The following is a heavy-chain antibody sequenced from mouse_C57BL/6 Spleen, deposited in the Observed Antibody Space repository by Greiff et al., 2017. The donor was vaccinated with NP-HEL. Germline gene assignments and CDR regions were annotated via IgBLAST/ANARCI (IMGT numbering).Heavy chain of an antibody. CDR2: ISYSGST. CDR1: GYSITSGYD. D-gene: IGHD2-1*01. V-gene: IGHV3-1*01. CDR3: ARGNRYFDV. J-gene: IGHJ1*03. Sequence: EVQLQASGPGMVKPSQSLSLTCTVTGYSITSGYDWHWIRHFPGNKLEWMGYISYSGSTNYNPSLKSRISITHDTSKNHFFLKLNSVTTEDTATYYCARGNRYFDVWGTGTTVTVSS.